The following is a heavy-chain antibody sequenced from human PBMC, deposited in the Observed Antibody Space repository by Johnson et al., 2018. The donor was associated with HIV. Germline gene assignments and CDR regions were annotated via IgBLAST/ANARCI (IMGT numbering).Heavy chain of an antibody. D-gene: IGHD6-6*01. J-gene: IGHJ3*02. V-gene: IGHV3-30-3*01. Sequence: QVQLVESGGGVVQPGRSLRLSCAASGFTFSSYAMHWVRQAPGKGLDWVAVISYDGSNQYYADSVKGRFTISRDNSKNTLYLQMNSLRAEDTAVYYCARDRGSSSLDAFDIWGQGTMVTVSS. CDR2: ISYDGSNQ. CDR3: ARDRGSSSLDAFDI. CDR1: GFTFSSYA.